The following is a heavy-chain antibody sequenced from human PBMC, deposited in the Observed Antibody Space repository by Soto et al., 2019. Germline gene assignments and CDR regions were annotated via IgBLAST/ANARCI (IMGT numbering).Heavy chain of an antibody. CDR1: GVSISSHGYF. CDR2: ISYSGST. D-gene: IGHD5-12*01. V-gene: IGHV4-39*01. CDR3: MNYNSGWKY. Sequence: QLQLQESGPGLVQPSETLSLTCTVSGVSISSHGYFWGWIRQPPGKGLEWIGMISYSGSTYYSPSRNGRVTISADTSKNQLSLRLSSVTAADTAVFHCMNYNSGWKYWGQGTVVTVSS. J-gene: IGHJ4*02.